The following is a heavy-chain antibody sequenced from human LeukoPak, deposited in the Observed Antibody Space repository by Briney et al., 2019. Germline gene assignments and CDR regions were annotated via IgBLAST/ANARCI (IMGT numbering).Heavy chain of an antibody. J-gene: IGHJ6*03. CDR2: INPSGGST. V-gene: IGHV1-46*01. CDR1: GYTFTRYY. CDR3: ARDFPEQQLVTRNYYYYMDV. D-gene: IGHD6-13*01. Sequence: ASVKVSCKASGYTFTRYYMYWVRQAPGQGLEWMGIINPSGGSTNYAQKFQGRVTMTRDTSTNTVYMELSSLRSEDTAVYYCARDFPEQQLVTRNYYYYMDVWGKGTTVTISS.